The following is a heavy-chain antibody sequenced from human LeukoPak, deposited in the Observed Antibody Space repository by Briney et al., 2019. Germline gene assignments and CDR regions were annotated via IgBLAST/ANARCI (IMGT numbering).Heavy chain of an antibody. J-gene: IGHJ4*02. Sequence: MASQTLSLTCTVSGGSISSGGYYWSWIRQHPGKGLEWIGYIYYSGSTYYNPSLRSRVTISIDTSKNQFSLKLTSVTAADTAVYYCARGSNWSYGPPFDYWGQGTLVTVSS. V-gene: IGHV4-31*03. CDR3: ARGSNWSYGPPFDY. D-gene: IGHD1-7*01. CDR1: GGSISSGGYY. CDR2: IYYSGST.